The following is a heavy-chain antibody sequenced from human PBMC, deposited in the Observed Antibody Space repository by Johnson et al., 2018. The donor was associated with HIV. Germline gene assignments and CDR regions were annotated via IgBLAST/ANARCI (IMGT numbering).Heavy chain of an antibody. CDR3: ARALCSTSCYDAFDI. J-gene: IGHJ3*02. Sequence: VQLVESGGGVVQPGRSLRLSCAASGFTVSSNYMSWVRQAPGKGLEWVSVIYSGGNTYYADSVKGRFTISRDNSKNTLYLQMNSLRAEDTAVYHCARALCSTSCYDAFDIWGQGTMVTVSS. V-gene: IGHV3-66*01. D-gene: IGHD2-2*01. CDR1: GFTVSSNY. CDR2: IYSGGNT.